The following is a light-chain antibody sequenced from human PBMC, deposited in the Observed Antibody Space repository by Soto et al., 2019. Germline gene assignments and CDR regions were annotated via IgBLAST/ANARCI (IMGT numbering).Light chain of an antibody. V-gene: IGLV2-14*03. Sequence: QSALTQPASVSGSPGQSITISCTGTSSDVGGYNYVSWYQHHPGKAPKLIIYDVNNRPSGVSNRFSGSKSGNMASLTISGLRAEDDADYYCSSYTSSGTLVFATGTKLTVL. J-gene: IGLJ1*01. CDR2: DVN. CDR1: SSDVGGYNY. CDR3: SSYTSSGTLV.